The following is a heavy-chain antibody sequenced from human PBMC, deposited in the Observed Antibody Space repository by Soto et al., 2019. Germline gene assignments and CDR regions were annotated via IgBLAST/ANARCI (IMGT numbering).Heavy chain of an antibody. V-gene: IGHV1-3*01. D-gene: IGHD6-19*01. Sequence: QVQLVQSGAEVKTPGASVKVSCQASGYTFTKYAMHWMRQAPGQRLEWMGWISAANGNTRYSHEFQGSVTITRDASASTAYIELSSLRSEDTAVYYCARRAVAAAFDFWGQGTLVTVSS. CDR2: ISAANGNT. J-gene: IGHJ4*02. CDR3: ARRAVAAAFDF. CDR1: GYTFTKYA.